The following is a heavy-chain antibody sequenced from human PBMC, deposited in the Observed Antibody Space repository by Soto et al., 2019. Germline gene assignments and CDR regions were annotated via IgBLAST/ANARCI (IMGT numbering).Heavy chain of an antibody. V-gene: IGHV4-31*03. Sequence: SDTLSLTCTVSGGSISSGGYYWSWIRQHPGKGLEWIGYIYYSGSTYYNPSLKSRVTISVDTSKNQFSLKLSSVTAADTAVYYCASSNYDILTGYWSLYYFDYWGQGTLVTVSS. J-gene: IGHJ4*02. CDR3: ASSNYDILTGYWSLYYFDY. CDR1: GGSISSGGYY. CDR2: IYYSGST. D-gene: IGHD3-9*01.